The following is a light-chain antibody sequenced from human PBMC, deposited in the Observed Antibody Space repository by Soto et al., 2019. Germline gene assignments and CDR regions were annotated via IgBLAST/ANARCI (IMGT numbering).Light chain of an antibody. V-gene: IGKV4-1*01. Sequence: DIVVTQSPDSLAVSLGERATINCKSSQSVLDSSRDKNYLAWYQQKPGQPPKLLIYWASTRKSGVPDRFSGSGSGTDFTLTINNLQAEDVAVYQCQQYYSSPQLTLGQGTRLEIK. CDR1: QSVLDSSRDKNY. CDR3: QQYYSSPQLT. J-gene: IGKJ5*01. CDR2: WAS.